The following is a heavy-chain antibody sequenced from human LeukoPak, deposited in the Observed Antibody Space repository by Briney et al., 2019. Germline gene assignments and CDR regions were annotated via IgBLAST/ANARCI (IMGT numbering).Heavy chain of an antibody. CDR3: AKDNVPYYYGSGVDY. J-gene: IGHJ4*02. Sequence: GGSLRLSRAASGFTFSSYGMHWVRQAPGKGLEWVAVISYDGSNKYYADSVKGRFTISRDNSKNTLYLQMNSLRAEDTAVYYCAKDNVPYYYGSGVDYWGQGTLVTVSS. D-gene: IGHD3-10*01. CDR1: GFTFSSYG. CDR2: ISYDGSNK. V-gene: IGHV3-30*18.